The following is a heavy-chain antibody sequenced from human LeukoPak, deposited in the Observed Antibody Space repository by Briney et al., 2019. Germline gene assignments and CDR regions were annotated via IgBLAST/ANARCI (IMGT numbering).Heavy chain of an antibody. CDR1: GGTFSSYA. J-gene: IGHJ6*02. D-gene: IGHD3-10*01. Sequence: SVKVSCKASGGTFSSYAISWVRQAPGQGLEWMGGIIPIFGTANYAQKFQGRVTITADESTSTAYMVLSSLRSEDTAVYYCARVQYGSGSYAYYGIDVWGQGTTVTVSS. CDR3: ARVQYGSGSYAYYGIDV. V-gene: IGHV1-69*13. CDR2: IIPIFGTA.